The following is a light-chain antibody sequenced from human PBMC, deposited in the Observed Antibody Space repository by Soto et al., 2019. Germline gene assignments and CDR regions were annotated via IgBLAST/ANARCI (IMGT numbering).Light chain of an antibody. CDR2: AAS. CDR3: QQTFSAPAIT. Sequence: QMTQSPSSLSASVGDRVTISCRASQSISTYLNWYQHKPGKAPKLLIYAASTLQGGVPSRFSGSGSGTDFTLTIGSLQPEDFATYYCQQTFSAPAITFGQGTRLELK. J-gene: IGKJ5*01. CDR1: QSISTY. V-gene: IGKV1-39*01.